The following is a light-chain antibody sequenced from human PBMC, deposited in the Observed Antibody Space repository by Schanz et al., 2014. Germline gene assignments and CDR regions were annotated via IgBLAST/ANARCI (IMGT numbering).Light chain of an antibody. V-gene: IGKV3-15*01. Sequence: ETVMTQSPATLSVSPGDRATLSCRASESVNVNLAWYQQKPGQAPRLLIYGASTRATAFPARFSGSGSGTEFTLTISSLEPEDFAVYYCQHCTDTVTFGQGTNLQIK. CDR3: QHCTDTVT. CDR2: GAS. CDR1: ESVNVN. J-gene: IGKJ2*01.